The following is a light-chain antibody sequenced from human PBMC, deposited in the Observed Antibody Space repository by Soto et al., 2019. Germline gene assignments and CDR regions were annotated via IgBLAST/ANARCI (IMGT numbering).Light chain of an antibody. J-gene: IGKJ1*01. Sequence: DIVMTQSPDSLAVSLGERATINCKSSQSVLYSSNNKHYLAWYQQKPGQPPKLLIYWASTRESGVPDRFSGSGSGTDFTLTIRSLQAEDVAVYYCQQYYSTPWTFGQGTKVEIK. CDR2: WAS. CDR3: QQYYSTPWT. CDR1: QSVLYSSNNKHY. V-gene: IGKV4-1*01.